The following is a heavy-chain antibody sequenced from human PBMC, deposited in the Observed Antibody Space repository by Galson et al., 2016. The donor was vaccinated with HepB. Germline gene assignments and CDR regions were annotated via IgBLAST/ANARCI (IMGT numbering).Heavy chain of an antibody. Sequence: SLRLSCAASGFTFSAYWMYWVRQAPGKGLVWVSRINSDGSNITYADSVEGRFTISRNNAKNTLYLQMNSLRAEDTAVYYCASLATVTTRYYYYGLDIWGKGPTVTV. V-gene: IGHV3-74*01. D-gene: IGHD4-17*01. CDR2: INSDGSNI. CDR3: ASLATVTTRYYYYGLDI. J-gene: IGHJ6*04. CDR1: GFTFSAYW.